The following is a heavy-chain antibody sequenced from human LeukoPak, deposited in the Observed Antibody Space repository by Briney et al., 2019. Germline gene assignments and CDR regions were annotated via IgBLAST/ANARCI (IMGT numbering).Heavy chain of an antibody. J-gene: IGHJ6*04. CDR3: ARLRLLWFGELLYYYYYGMDV. CDR1: GGTFSSYA. V-gene: IGHV1-69*13. CDR2: IIPIFGTA. D-gene: IGHD3-10*01. Sequence: RASVKVSCKASGGTFSSYAISWVRQAPGQGLEWMGGIIPIFGTANYAQKFQGRVTITADESTSTAYMELSSLRSEDTAVYYCARLRLLWFGELLYYYYYGMDVWGKGTTVTVSS.